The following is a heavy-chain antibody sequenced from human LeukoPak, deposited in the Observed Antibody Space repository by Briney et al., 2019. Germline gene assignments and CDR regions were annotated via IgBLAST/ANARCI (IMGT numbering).Heavy chain of an antibody. CDR1: GGSISTNSYY. CDR3: ARDGSSWSDTFDI. CDR2: ISYSGNT. V-gene: IGHV4-39*07. J-gene: IGHJ3*02. Sequence: SETLSLTCTVSGGSISTNSYYWGWIRQPPGKGLEWIGSISYSGNTYYNPSLKSRVTIFVDTSKNQFSLKLSSVTAADTAVYYCARDGSSWSDTFDIWGQGTMVTVSS. D-gene: IGHD6-13*01.